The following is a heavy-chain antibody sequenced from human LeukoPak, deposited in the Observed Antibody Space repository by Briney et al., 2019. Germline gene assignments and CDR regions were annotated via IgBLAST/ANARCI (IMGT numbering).Heavy chain of an antibody. J-gene: IGHJ5*02. Sequence: GAAVKVSCKASGYTFTSYDINWVRQATGQGLEWRGWMNPNSGNTGYAQKFQGRVTMTRNTSISTAYMELSSLRSEDTAVYYCAGVRYDSSGLFNWFDPWGQGTLVTVSS. CDR3: AGVRYDSSGLFNWFDP. V-gene: IGHV1-8*01. CDR1: GYTFTSYD. CDR2: MNPNSGNT. D-gene: IGHD3-22*01.